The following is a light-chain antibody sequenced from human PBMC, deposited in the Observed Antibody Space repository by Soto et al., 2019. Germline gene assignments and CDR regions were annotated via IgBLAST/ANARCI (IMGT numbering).Light chain of an antibody. V-gene: IGLV8-61*01. CDR3: VLYMGSGIWV. CDR1: SGSVSSSYY. Sequence: QAVVTQEPSFSVSPGGTVTLTCGLSSGSVSSSYYPSWYQQIPGQAPRKLIYNTVTRSSGVPDRFSGSILGNKAALTITGAQADDECDYYCVLYMGSGIWVFGGGTKLTVL. CDR2: NTV. J-gene: IGLJ3*02.